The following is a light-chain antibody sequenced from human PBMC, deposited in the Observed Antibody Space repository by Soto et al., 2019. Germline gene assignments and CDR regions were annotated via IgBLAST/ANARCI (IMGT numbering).Light chain of an antibody. Sequence: DIQMTQSPSTLAASVGDRVTITCRASQSISSWLAWYQQKPGKAPKLLIYKASTLESGVPSNFSGSGSGTEFTLTISSLQPEDSATYYCQQYNSYPWTFGQGPRWIS. CDR1: QSISSW. CDR3: QQYNSYPWT. J-gene: IGKJ1*01. V-gene: IGKV1-5*03. CDR2: KAS.